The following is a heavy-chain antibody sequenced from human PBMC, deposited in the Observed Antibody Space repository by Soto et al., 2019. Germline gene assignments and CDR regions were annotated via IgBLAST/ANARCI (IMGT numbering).Heavy chain of an antibody. J-gene: IGHJ4*02. V-gene: IGHV1-69*02. CDR3: ARHYCDYNGGY. CDR1: GGTFSSYT. D-gene: IGHD4-17*01. CDR2: IIPILGIA. Sequence: QVQLVQSGAEVKKPGSSVKVSCKASGGTFSSYTINWVRQAPGQGLEWMGRIIPILGIANYAQKFQGRVTITADKSTSTAYMELSSLRSEDTAVYYCARHYCDYNGGYWGQGTLVTVSS.